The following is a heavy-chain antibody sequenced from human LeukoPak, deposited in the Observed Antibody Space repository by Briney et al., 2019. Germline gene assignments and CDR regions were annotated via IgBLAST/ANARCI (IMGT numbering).Heavy chain of an antibody. Sequence: GASVKVSCKASGYTFTSYDINWVRQATGQGLEWVGWMNPNSGNTGYAQKFQGRVTMTRNTSISTAYMELSSLRSEDTAVYYCARVGYCSSTSCFPNWFDPWGQGTLVTVSS. V-gene: IGHV1-8*01. CDR1: GYTFTSYD. CDR3: ARVGYCSSTSCFPNWFDP. D-gene: IGHD2-2*01. J-gene: IGHJ5*02. CDR2: MNPNSGNT.